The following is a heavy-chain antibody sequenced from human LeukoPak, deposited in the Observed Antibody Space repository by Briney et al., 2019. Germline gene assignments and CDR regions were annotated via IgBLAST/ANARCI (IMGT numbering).Heavy chain of an antibody. CDR3: ARWWAAAGNFDY. CDR1: GGSISSYD. V-gene: IGHV4-59*01. Sequence: PSETLSLTCTVSGGSISSYDWSWVRQPPGKGLEWIGYIYYSGCTNYNPSLKSRVTISVDTSKNQFSLKLSSVTAADTAVYYCARWWAAAGNFDYWGQGTLVTVSS. D-gene: IGHD6-13*01. J-gene: IGHJ4*02. CDR2: IYYSGCT.